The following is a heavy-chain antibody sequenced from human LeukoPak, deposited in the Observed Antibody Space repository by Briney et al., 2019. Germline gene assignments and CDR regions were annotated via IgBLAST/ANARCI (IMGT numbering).Heavy chain of an antibody. J-gene: IGHJ4*02. CDR2: ISGSGGST. V-gene: IGHV3-23*01. D-gene: IGHD3-16*02. CDR1: GFTFSSYA. CDR3: AKGLPSYSLMITFGGVIVPPFDY. Sequence: GGSLRLSCAASGFTFSSYAISWVRQAPGKGLEWVSAISGSGGSTYYADSVKGRFTISRDNSKNTLYLQMNSLRAEDTAVYYCAKGLPSYSLMITFGGVIVPPFDYWGQGTLVTVSS.